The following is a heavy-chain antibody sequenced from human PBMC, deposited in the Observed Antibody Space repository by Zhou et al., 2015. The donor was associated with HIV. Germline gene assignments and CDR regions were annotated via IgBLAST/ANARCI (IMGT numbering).Heavy chain of an antibody. CDR2: INTGNGNT. V-gene: IGHV1-3*05. Sequence: QVQLVHSGAEEKKPGASVKVSCKASGFTFTNYAIHWVRQAPGQGLEWMGWINTGNGNTKYSEKFQGRVTLTRDTTASTAYMELSSLRYEDTAVYYCARESYYYDSNGYSFDYWGQGTLVTVSS. CDR1: GFTFTNYA. J-gene: IGHJ4*02. D-gene: IGHD3-22*01. CDR3: ARESYYYDSNGYSFDY.